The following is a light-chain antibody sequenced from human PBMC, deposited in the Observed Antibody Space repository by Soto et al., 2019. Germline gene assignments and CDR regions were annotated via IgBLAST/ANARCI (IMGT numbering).Light chain of an antibody. V-gene: IGKV3-20*01. CDR1: QSVRSNF. CDR2: GAS. J-gene: IGKJ5*01. CDR3: QQYGSSPVT. Sequence: EIVLTQSPGTLSLSPGERATLSCRASQSVRSNFLAWYQQKPGQAPRLLIYGASSRATGIPDRFSGSGSGTDFTLTISRLEPEDFAVYYCQQYGSSPVTFGQGTGLEI.